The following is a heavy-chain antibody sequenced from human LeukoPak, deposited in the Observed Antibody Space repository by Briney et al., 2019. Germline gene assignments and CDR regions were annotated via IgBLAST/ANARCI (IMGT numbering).Heavy chain of an antibody. J-gene: IGHJ4*02. CDR3: AKGKYSSGAGVFDY. CDR2: ISGSAGST. D-gene: IGHD6-19*01. CDR1: GFTFSSYA. Sequence: GGSLRLSCAASGFTFSSYAMKWVRQAPGKGLEWVSGISGSAGSTYYADSVKGRFTMSRDNSKNTVYLQMNSLRAEDTAVYYCAKGKYSSGAGVFDYWGQGTLVTVSS. V-gene: IGHV3-23*01.